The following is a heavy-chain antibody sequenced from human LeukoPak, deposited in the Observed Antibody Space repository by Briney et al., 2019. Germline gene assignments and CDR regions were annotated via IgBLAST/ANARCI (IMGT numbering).Heavy chain of an antibody. CDR3: AKAPSYSSSWSFDY. CDR1: GFTFSSYA. Sequence: PGGSLRLSCAASGFTFSSYAMSWVRQATGKGLEWVSAISGSGGSTYYADSVKGRFTISRDNSKNTLYLQMNSLRAEDTAVYYCAKAPSYSSSWSFDYWGQGTLVTVSS. D-gene: IGHD6-13*01. J-gene: IGHJ4*02. CDR2: ISGSGGST. V-gene: IGHV3-23*01.